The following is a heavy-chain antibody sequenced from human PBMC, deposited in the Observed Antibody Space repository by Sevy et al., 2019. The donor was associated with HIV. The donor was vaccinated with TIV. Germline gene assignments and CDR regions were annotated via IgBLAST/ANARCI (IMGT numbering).Heavy chain of an antibody. D-gene: IGHD3-10*01. CDR3: ARPYGSGSWEAFDL. CDR2: VSFASNYI. CDR1: GFTFNSYT. J-gene: IGHJ3*01. Sequence: GGSLRLSCAASGFTFNSYTMNWVRQAPGKGLEWVSSVSFASNYIYYADSVRGRFTISRDNAKNSLYLQMNILRAEDTAVYYCARPYGSGSWEAFDLWGQGTMVTVSS. V-gene: IGHV3-21*01.